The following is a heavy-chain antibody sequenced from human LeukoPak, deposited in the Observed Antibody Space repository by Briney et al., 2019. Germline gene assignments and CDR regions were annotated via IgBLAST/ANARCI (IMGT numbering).Heavy chain of an antibody. Sequence: GGSLRLSCAASGFTFSNYWMDWVRQVPGKGLEWVANIKPDGSEYYVDSVRGRFSISRDNAKNSLYLQMNSLRVEDTAVYYCTREDGTFDPWGQGTLVIVS. CDR3: TREDGTFDP. J-gene: IGHJ5*02. CDR2: IKPDGSE. V-gene: IGHV3-7*01. CDR1: GFTFSNYW.